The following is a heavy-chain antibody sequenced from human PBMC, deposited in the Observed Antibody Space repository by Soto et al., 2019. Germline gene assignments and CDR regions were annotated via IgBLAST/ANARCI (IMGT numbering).Heavy chain of an antibody. CDR1: GFTFASYN. J-gene: IGHJ6*02. CDR3: ARGGGAERQTDGDSYHYYPMDV. Sequence: GGSLRLSCASSGFTFASYNMLWVRQAPGQGLEWVASISHRSDYIYHADSVKGRFTVSRDNAKNSLFLEMTILRDEDTAVYYCARGGGAERQTDGDSYHYYPMDVWGQGTTVTVSS. CDR2: ISHRSDYI. D-gene: IGHD3-22*01. V-gene: IGHV3-21*01.